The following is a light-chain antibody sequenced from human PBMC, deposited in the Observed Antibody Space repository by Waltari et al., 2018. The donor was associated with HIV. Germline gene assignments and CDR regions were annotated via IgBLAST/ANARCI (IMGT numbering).Light chain of an antibody. CDR3: QQFQSYPLT. CDR2: AAS. CDR1: QGISSH. J-gene: IGKJ5*01. Sequence: GDRVTITGRASQGISSHLAWYQQRPGKSPKLLIYAASTLQGGVPSRFSGGGSGTEFTLTISSLQPEDSATYYCQQFQSYPLTFGQGTRLEIK. V-gene: IGKV1-9*01.